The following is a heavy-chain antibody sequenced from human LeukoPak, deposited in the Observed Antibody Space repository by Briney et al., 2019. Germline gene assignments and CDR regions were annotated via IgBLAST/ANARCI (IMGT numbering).Heavy chain of an antibody. V-gene: IGHV4-59*08. D-gene: IGHD2-2*01. CDR3: ARLSPAAMVRWLDP. CDR1: GGSISSYY. Sequence: SETLSLTCTVSGGSISSYYWSWIRQPPEKGPEWIGYIYYSGSTNYNPSLKSRVTISVDTSKNQFSLKLSSVTAADTAVYYCARLSPAAMVRWLDPWGQGTLVTVSS. J-gene: IGHJ5*02. CDR2: IYYSGST.